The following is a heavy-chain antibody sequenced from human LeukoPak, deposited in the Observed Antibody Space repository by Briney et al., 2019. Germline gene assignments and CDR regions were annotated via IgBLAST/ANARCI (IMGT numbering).Heavy chain of an antibody. CDR2: IGGVSESY. D-gene: IGHD3-10*01. CDR3: ARRWLGDPYGMDV. Sequence: GGSLRLSCAASGFIFSNYAMTWVRQAPGKGLEWVSIIGGVSESYYYADSVKGRFTVSRDNSKDTLYLQINSLRDEDTAVYYCARRWLGDPYGMDVWGQGTTVSVSS. V-gene: IGHV3-23*01. J-gene: IGHJ6*02. CDR1: GFIFSNYA.